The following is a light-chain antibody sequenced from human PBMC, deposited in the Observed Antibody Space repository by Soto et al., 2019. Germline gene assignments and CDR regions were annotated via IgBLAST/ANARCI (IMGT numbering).Light chain of an antibody. CDR1: QSISNN. CDR2: GAS. CDR3: QQYNNWPSWT. Sequence: DIVMTQSPVVLSVSPGERATLSCRASQSISNNLAWYQQKPGQPPRLLIYGASTRATTIPLRFSGSGSGTEFTRTISSLQSEDFAVYFCQQYNNWPSWTFGQGTKVEIK. J-gene: IGKJ1*01. V-gene: IGKV3-15*01.